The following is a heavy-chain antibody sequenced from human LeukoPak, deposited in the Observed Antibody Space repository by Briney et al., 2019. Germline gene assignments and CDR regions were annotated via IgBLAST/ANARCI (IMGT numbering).Heavy chain of an antibody. D-gene: IGHD2-15*01. CDR1: GGSFSGYY. CDR2: INHSGST. CDR3: ARALGYCSGGSCYSHAFDI. V-gene: IGHV4-34*01. Sequence: SETLSLTCAVYGGSFSGYYWSWIRQPPGKGLEWIGEINHSGSTNYNPSLKSRATISVDTSKNQFSLKLSSVTAADTAVYYCARALGYCSGGSCYSHAFDIWGQGTLVTVSS. J-gene: IGHJ4*02.